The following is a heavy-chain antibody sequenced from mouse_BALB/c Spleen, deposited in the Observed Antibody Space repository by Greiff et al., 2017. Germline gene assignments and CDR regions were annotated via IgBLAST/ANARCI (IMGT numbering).Heavy chain of an antibody. CDR2: IYPGNVNT. V-gene: IGHV1S56*01. CDR1: GYTFTSYY. CDR3: ARGGDYRYGPFAY. J-gene: IGHJ3*01. D-gene: IGHD2-14*01. Sequence: QVQLQQSGPELVKPGASVRISCKASGYTFTSYYIHWVKQRPGQGLEWIGWIYPGNVNTKYNEKFKGKATLTADKSSSTAYMQLSSLTSEDSAVYFCARGGDYRYGPFAYWGQGTLVTVSA.